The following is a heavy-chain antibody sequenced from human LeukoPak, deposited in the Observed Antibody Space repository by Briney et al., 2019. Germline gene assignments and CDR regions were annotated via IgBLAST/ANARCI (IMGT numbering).Heavy chain of an antibody. CDR1: GFTFSSYG. V-gene: IGHV3-33*01. CDR3: ADYRRDYYYYYMDV. D-gene: IGHD4-11*01. Sequence: PGRSLRLSCAASGFTFSSYGMHWVRQAPGKGLEWVAVIWYDGSNKYYADSVKGRFTISRDNSKNTLYLQMNSLRAEDTAVYYCADYRRDYYYYYMDVWGKGTTVTVSS. CDR2: IWYDGSNK. J-gene: IGHJ6*03.